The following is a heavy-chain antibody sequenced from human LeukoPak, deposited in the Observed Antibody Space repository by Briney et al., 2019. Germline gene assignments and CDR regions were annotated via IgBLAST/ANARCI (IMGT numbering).Heavy chain of an antibody. CDR2: INHSGST. CDR1: GGSFSGYY. Sequence: SETLSLTCAVYGGSFSGYYWSWIRQPPGKGLEWIGEINHSGSTNYNPSLKSRVTISVDTSKNQFSLKLSSVTAADTAVYYCARGLGVAGPRSLDYWGQGTLVTASS. D-gene: IGHD6-19*01. CDR3: ARGLGVAGPRSLDY. V-gene: IGHV4-34*01. J-gene: IGHJ4*02.